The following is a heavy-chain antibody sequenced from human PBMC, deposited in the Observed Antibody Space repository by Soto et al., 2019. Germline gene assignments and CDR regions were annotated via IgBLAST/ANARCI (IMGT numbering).Heavy chain of an antibody. Sequence: SETLSLTCAVYGGSLSGYYWSWIRQPPGKGLEWIGVIGHSGSTIYNPSLKSRVTISVDTSKNQFSLKLSSVTAADTAVYYCARLGLVTMVRGVIRAPYYFDYWGQGTLVTVSS. CDR2: IGHSGST. V-gene: IGHV4-34*01. J-gene: IGHJ4*02. D-gene: IGHD3-10*01. CDR3: ARLGLVTMVRGVIRAPYYFDY. CDR1: GGSLSGYY.